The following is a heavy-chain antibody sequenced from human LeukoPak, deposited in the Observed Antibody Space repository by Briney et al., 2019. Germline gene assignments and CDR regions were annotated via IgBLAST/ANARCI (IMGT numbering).Heavy chain of an antibody. CDR3: AIGYGGNPFLPFDY. Sequence: GRSLRLSCAASGFTFSSYAMHWVRQAPGKGLEWVAIISYDGSNKYYADSVKGRFTISRDNSKNTLYLQMNSLRAEDTAVYYCAIGYGGNPFLPFDYWGQGTLVTVSS. D-gene: IGHD2-15*01. CDR1: GFTFSSYA. J-gene: IGHJ4*02. CDR2: ISYDGSNK. V-gene: IGHV3-30*04.